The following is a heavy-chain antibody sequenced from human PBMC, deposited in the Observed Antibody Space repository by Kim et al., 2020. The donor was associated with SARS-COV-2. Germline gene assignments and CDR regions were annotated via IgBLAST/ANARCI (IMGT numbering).Heavy chain of an antibody. Sequence: DSVKGRFTISSDNAKNSLYLQMNSLRAEDTAVYYCARVRSNKNYYYYMDVWGKGTTVTVSS. V-gene: IGHV3-21*01. CDR3: ARVRSNKNYYYYMDV. J-gene: IGHJ6*03.